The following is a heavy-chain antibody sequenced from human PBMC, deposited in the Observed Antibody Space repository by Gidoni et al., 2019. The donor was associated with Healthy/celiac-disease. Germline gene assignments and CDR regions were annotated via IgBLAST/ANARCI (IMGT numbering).Heavy chain of an antibody. V-gene: IGHV4-59*08. CDR3: ARHRAADIVVVVAAPRYYYYGMDV. CDR2: IYYSGST. J-gene: IGHJ6*02. Sequence: QVQLQESGPGLVKLSETLSLTCTVSGGSISSYYWSWIRQPPGKGLEWIGYIYYSGSTNYNPSLKSRVTISVDTSKNQFSLKLSSVTAADTAVYYCARHRAADIVVVVAAPRYYYYGMDVWGQGTTVTVSS. D-gene: IGHD2-15*01. CDR1: GGSISSYY.